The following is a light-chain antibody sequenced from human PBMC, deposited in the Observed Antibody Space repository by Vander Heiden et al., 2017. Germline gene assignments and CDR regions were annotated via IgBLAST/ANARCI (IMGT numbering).Light chain of an antibody. V-gene: IGKV1-39*01. Sequence: DIQMTQSPSSLSASVGDRVTLTCLASQSIRSYLNWYQQKPGKAPKLLIYAASSLQSGVPSGFSGSGSGTDFTLTISSLQPEDFATYYCQQSFSTPFTFGPGTKVDIK. CDR1: QSIRSY. CDR2: AAS. J-gene: IGKJ3*01. CDR3: QQSFSTPFT.